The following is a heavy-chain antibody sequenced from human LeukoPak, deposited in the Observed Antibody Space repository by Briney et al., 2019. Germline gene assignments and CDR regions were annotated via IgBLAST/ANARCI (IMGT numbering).Heavy chain of an antibody. J-gene: IGHJ6*03. CDR1: GFTFSNYG. Sequence: GGSLRLSCAASGFTFSNYGMHWVRQAPGKGLEWVAFIRYHGSNQFYADSVKGRFTISRDNSKNTLFLQMNGLRPVDTAVYYCAKDTNIVGATGYMDVWGKGTTVTVSS. CDR3: AKDTNIVGATGYMDV. D-gene: IGHD1-26*01. V-gene: IGHV3-30*02. CDR2: IRYHGSNQ.